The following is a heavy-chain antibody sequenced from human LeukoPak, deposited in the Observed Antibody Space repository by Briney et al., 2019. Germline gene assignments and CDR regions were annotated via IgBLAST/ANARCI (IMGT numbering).Heavy chain of an antibody. Sequence: SETLSLTCTVSGGSVSSYYWDWIRQPPGKGLEWIGNIYYSGSTNYNPSLKSRVTISVDTSKNQLSLKLSSMTAADTAVYYCARQWLVSPLFDYWGQGTLVTVSS. CDR2: IYYSGST. V-gene: IGHV4-59*08. CDR1: GGSVSSYY. J-gene: IGHJ4*02. D-gene: IGHD6-19*01. CDR3: ARQWLVSPLFDY.